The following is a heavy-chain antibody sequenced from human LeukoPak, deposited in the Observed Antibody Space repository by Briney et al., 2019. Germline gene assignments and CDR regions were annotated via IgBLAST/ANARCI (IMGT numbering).Heavy chain of an antibody. CDR2: IKADGSGT. Sequence: GGSLRLSCAASGFTIGPYAMYWVRQGPGRGLEWVSVIKADGSGTFYADSVRGRFTTSRDNSKNSLYLQMNSLTSEDTAFYYFGTGAFYHNLDVWGQGTTVIVSS. CDR3: GTGAFYHNLDV. CDR1: GFTIGPYA. J-gene: IGHJ6*02. D-gene: IGHD2/OR15-2a*01. V-gene: IGHV3-43*02.